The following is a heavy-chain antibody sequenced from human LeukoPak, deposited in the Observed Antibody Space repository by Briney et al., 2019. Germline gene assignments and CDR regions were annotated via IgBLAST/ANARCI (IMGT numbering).Heavy chain of an antibody. CDR3: AKDHRP. CDR2: IYSGGST. Sequence: VGSLRLSCAASEFSVGSNYMTWVRQAPGKGLEWVSLIYSGGSTYYADSVKGRFTISRDNSKNTLYLQMNSLRAEDTAVYYCAKDHRPWGQGTLVTVSS. J-gene: IGHJ5*02. V-gene: IGHV3-66*01. CDR1: EFSVGSNY.